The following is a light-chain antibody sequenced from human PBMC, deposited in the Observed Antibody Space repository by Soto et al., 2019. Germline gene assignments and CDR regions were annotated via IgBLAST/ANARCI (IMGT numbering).Light chain of an antibody. CDR1: ESISIW. Sequence: MQITQSPSTLSASVGDRVTITCRASESISIWLAWYQQKPGKAPKILIYKASSLESGVPSRFSGSASGTEFTLTISSLQPDDFATYYCQQYSTYTPRTFGQGTKVAIK. CDR2: KAS. J-gene: IGKJ1*01. CDR3: QQYSTYTPRT. V-gene: IGKV1-5*03.